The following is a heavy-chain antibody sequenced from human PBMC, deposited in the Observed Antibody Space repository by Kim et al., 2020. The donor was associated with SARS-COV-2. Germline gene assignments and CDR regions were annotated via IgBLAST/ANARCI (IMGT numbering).Heavy chain of an antibody. CDR1: GGSFTNTNDY. CDR3: AREGYCSGGNCFDY. J-gene: IGHJ4*01. CDR2: IYYSGTT. V-gene: IGHV4-39*07. Sequence: SETLSLTCTVTGGSFTNTNDYWGWIRQPPGKGLEWIGSIYYSGTTNYNPSLKSRVTVLVDTSKNQFSLKLSSVTAADTAVYYCAREGYCSGGNCFDYWG. D-gene: IGHD2-15*01.